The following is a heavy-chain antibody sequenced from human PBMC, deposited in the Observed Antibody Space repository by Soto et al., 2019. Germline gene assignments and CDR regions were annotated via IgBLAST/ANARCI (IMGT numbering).Heavy chain of an antibody. CDR2: ISWNSGSI. D-gene: IGHD6-13*01. CDR3: ATAEGYSSSWYNY. Sequence: DVQLVESGGGLVQPGRSLRLSCAASGFTFDDYAMHWVRQAPGKGLEWVSGISWNSGSIGYADSVKGRFTISRDNAKNALYLQMNSLRAEDTALYYCATAEGYSSSWYNYWGQGTLVTVSS. J-gene: IGHJ4*02. CDR1: GFTFDDYA. V-gene: IGHV3-9*01.